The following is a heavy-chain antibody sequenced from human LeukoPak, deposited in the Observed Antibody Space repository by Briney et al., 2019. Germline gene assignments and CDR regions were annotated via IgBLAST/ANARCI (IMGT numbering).Heavy chain of an antibody. V-gene: IGHV4-34*01. Sequence: HPSETLSLTCAVYGGSFSGYYWSWIRQPPGKGLEWIGEINHSGSTNYNPSLKSRVTISVDTSKNQFSLKLSSVTAADTAVYYCARGRVVVVKSGSYGMDVWGQGTTVTVSS. CDR3: ARGRVVVVKSGSYGMDV. CDR2: INHSGST. J-gene: IGHJ6*02. D-gene: IGHD3-3*01. CDR1: GGSFSGYY.